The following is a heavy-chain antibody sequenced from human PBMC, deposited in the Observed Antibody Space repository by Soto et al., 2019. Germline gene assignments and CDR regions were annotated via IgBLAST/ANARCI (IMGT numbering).Heavy chain of an antibody. J-gene: IGHJ4*02. D-gene: IGHD6-6*01. CDR2: ISGTGGST. Sequence: AQLLESGGGLVQPGGSLRLSCAASGFTFSSYAMSWVRQAPGKGLEWVSGISGTGGSTYYADSVKGRFTISRDISKNTLYLQMSSLRAGDTALYYCAKDRSIFNSDGGGFDNWGQGTLVTVSS. CDR3: AKDRSIFNSDGGGFDN. V-gene: IGHV3-23*01. CDR1: GFTFSSYA.